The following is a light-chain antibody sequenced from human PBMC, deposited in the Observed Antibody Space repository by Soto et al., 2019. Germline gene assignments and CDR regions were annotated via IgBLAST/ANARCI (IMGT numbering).Light chain of an antibody. V-gene: IGKV1-5*01. J-gene: IGKJ2*01. CDR3: QRYNTYSST. Sequence: DIQMTQSPSTLSASVGDRVTITCRASQSISSWLAWYQQKPGKAPKLLIFDASSLESGVPSRFSGSGSGTEFNLTISRLQPDDFATYYCQRYNTYSSTFGQGTKVDIK. CDR2: DAS. CDR1: QSISSW.